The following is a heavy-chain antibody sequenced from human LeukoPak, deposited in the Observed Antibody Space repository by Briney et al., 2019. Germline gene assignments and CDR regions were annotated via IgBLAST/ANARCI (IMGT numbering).Heavy chain of an antibody. CDR1: GGSISSGGYS. D-gene: IGHD3-22*01. CDR3: ARGPNYYDSSGYYGAFDI. Sequence: SETLSLTCTVSGGSISSGGYSWSWIRQPPGKGLEWIGYIYHSGSTYYNPSLKSRVTISVDRSKNQFSLKLSPVTAADTAVYYCARGPNYYDSSGYYGAFDIWGQGTMVTVSS. V-gene: IGHV4-30-2*01. J-gene: IGHJ3*02. CDR2: IYHSGST.